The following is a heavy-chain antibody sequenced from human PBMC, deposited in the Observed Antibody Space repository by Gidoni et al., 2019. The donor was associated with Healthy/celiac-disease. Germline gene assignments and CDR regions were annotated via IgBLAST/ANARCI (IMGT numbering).Heavy chain of an antibody. V-gene: IGHV1-69*01. D-gene: IGHD3-16*02. CDR3: ARELGAYDTFGGVIAYSSFDI. J-gene: IGHJ3*02. Sequence: QVQLVQSGAEVKKPGSSVKVSCKASGGTFSSYAIRWVRQAPGQGLEWMGGIIPIFGTANYAQKFQGRVTITADESTSTAYMELSSLRSEDTAVYYCARELGAYDTFGGVIAYSSFDIWGQGTMVTVSS. CDR2: IIPIFGTA. CDR1: GGTFSSYA.